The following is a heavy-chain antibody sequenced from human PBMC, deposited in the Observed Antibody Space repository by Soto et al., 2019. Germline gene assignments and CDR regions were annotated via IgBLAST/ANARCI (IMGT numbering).Heavy chain of an antibody. CDR3: ARAGYCSSTSCYGYYGMDV. V-gene: IGHV3-7*03. CDR1: GFTFSSYW. CDR2: IKQDGSEK. Sequence: LRLSCAASGFTFSSYWMSWVRQAPGKGLEWVANIKQDGSEKYYVDSVKGRFTISRDNAKNSLYLQMNSLRAEDTAVYYCARAGYCSSTSCYGYYGMDVWGQGTTVTV. D-gene: IGHD2-2*01. J-gene: IGHJ6*02.